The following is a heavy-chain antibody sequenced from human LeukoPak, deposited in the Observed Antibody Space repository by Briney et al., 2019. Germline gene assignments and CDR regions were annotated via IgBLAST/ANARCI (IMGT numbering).Heavy chain of an antibody. D-gene: IGHD2/OR15-2a*01. J-gene: IGHJ3*01. CDR2: IKQDGSEK. CDR3: ARGGFYTDPDAFDV. Sequence: GSLRLSCAASGFTFSTYWMSWVRQPPGKGLEWVANIKQDGSEKYYVDSVKGRFTISRDNTKNSLSLQTNSLRVEDTAVYYCARGGFYTDPDAFDVWGQGTMVTVSS. CDR1: GFTFSTYW. V-gene: IGHV3-7*04.